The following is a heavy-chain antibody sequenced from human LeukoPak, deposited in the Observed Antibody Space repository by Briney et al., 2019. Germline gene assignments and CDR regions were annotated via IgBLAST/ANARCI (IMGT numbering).Heavy chain of an antibody. V-gene: IGHV1-2*02. CDR1: GYTFTSYD. Sequence: GASVKVSCKASGYTFTSYDINWVRPATGQGLKWMGWINPISGGPNYAQKFQGRVTKTRDTFISTAYMELRRLRSDDTAVYDCARHYYCSSTSCYAFFGYWGQGTLVTVSS. CDR2: INPISGGP. J-gene: IGHJ4*02. D-gene: IGHD2-2*01. CDR3: ARHYYCSSTSCYAFFGY.